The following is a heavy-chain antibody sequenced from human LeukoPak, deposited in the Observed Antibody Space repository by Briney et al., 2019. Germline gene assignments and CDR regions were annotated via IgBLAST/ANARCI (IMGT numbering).Heavy chain of an antibody. D-gene: IGHD6-6*01. CDR2: MSYDGSNK. V-gene: IGHV3-30*04. Sequence: GGSLGLSCAASGFTFSSYAMHWVRQAPGKGLEWVAVMSYDGSNKNHADSVKGRFTISRDNSKNMLYLQMNSLRAEDTAVYYCVRPTRPYNSWNYFDYWGQGDLVTVSS. CDR3: VRPTRPYNSWNYFDY. CDR1: GFTFSSYA. J-gene: IGHJ4*02.